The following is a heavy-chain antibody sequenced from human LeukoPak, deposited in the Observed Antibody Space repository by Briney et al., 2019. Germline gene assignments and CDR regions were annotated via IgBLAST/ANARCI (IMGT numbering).Heavy chain of an antibody. Sequence: ASVKVSCKASGYTFTSYGISWVRQAPGQGLEWMGWISAYNGNTNYAQKLQGRVTMTTDTSTSTAYMELRSPRSDDTAVYYCARTTSEYSSSEFDYWGQGTLVTVSS. D-gene: IGHD6-6*01. CDR3: ARTTSEYSSSEFDY. V-gene: IGHV1-18*01. J-gene: IGHJ4*02. CDR1: GYTFTSYG. CDR2: ISAYNGNT.